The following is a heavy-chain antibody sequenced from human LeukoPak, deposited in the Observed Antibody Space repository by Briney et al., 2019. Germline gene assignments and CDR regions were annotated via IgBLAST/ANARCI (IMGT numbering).Heavy chain of an antibody. V-gene: IGHV3-53*01. D-gene: IGHD6-13*01. CDR3: ARVRGGIAAAYFDY. CDR1: GFTVSSNY. Sequence: GGSLRLSCAASGFTVSSNYMSWVRQAPGKGLEWVSVIYSGGSTYYADSVKGRFTISRDNSKNTLYLQMNSLRAEDTAVYYCARVRGGIAAAYFDYWGQGTLVTVSS. J-gene: IGHJ4*02. CDR2: IYSGGST.